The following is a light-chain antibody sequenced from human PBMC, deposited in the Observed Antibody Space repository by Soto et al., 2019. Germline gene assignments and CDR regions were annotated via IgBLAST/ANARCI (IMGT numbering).Light chain of an antibody. CDR2: DES. Sequence: ERVRSHSPSTLSLSPVERATLSCSASQSVSSNLALYQQKPGQAPRLLIYDESNRATGIPARFSGSGSGTDLTLTISSLEPEDFAVYYCQQRSHSPITLGPGTQVHI. CDR1: QSVSSN. CDR3: QQRSHSPIT. V-gene: IGKV3-11*01. J-gene: IGKJ3*01.